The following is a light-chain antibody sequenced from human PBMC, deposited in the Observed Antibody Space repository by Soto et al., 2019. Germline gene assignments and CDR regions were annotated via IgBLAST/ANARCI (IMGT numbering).Light chain of an antibody. Sequence: DIMLTQSPATLSVSPGERATLSCRASHSVNSNLAWYQQSPGQAPRLLIYDASTRASGIPARFSGSGSGTEFTLTISSLQSGDSGVYSCLQYSNWPRAFGQGTKV. CDR3: LQYSNWPRA. V-gene: IGKV3-15*01. CDR1: HSVNSN. J-gene: IGKJ1*01. CDR2: DAS.